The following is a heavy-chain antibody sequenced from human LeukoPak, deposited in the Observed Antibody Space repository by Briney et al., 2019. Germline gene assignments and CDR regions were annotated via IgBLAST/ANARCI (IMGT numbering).Heavy chain of an antibody. D-gene: IGHD1-26*01. V-gene: IGHV4-39*07. J-gene: IGHJ4*02. CDR3: ARDASGGDDYFDY. CDR1: GDSISSGDYY. CDR2: IYHSGST. Sequence: PSQTLSLTCTVSGDSISSGDYYWSWIRQPPGKGLEWIGSIYHSGSTYYNPSLKSRVTISVDTSKNQFSLKLSSVTAADTAVYYCARDASGGDDYFDYWGQGTLVTVSS.